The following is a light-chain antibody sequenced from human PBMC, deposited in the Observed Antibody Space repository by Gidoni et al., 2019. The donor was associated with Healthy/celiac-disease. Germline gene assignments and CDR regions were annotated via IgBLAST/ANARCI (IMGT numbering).Light chain of an antibody. Sequence: IQLTQSPSSLSASVGDRATITCRASQSVSSYLSWYQQKPGNAPKLLIYAASSLHSGIPSRFSGSGSGTDFTLTISSLQPEDFAAYYCQQSNSTQYTFXQXTKLEIK. CDR1: QSVSSY. CDR2: AAS. V-gene: IGKV1-39*01. CDR3: QQSNSTQYT. J-gene: IGKJ2*01.